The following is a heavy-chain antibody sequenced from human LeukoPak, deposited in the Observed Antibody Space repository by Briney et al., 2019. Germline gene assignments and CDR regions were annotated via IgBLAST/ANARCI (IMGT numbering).Heavy chain of an antibody. V-gene: IGHV4-39*07. CDR2: IYYSGST. CDR3: ARVSGGNIHPAEYFQH. CDR1: GGSISSISSNNYH. Sequence: SETLSLTCIVSGGSISSISSNNYHWGWIRQPPGKGLEWTGSIYYSGSTYYNPSLKSRVTISVDTSKNQFSLKLSSVTAADTAVYYCARVSGGNIHPAEYFQHWGQGTLVTVSS. J-gene: IGHJ1*01. D-gene: IGHD4-23*01.